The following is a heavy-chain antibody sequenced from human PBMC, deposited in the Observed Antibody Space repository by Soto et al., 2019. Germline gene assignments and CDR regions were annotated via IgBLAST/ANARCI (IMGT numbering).Heavy chain of an antibody. CDR2: ISASGTHT. V-gene: IGHV3-23*01. CDR3: AKGLRPWNHMDA. J-gene: IGHJ6*03. Sequence: EVLLLESGGGFVQPGGSLILSCAASGFTFSTFAMNWVRQAPGKGLEWVSSISASGTHTYHADSGRGRFTISRDDSINTLYLQLNSLRGGDTAVYYCAKGLRPWNHMDAWGRGTTFTVSS. CDR1: GFTFSTFA. D-gene: IGHD1-1*01.